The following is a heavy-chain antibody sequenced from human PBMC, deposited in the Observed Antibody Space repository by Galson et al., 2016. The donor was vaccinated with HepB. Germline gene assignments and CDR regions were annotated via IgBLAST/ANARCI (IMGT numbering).Heavy chain of an antibody. V-gene: IGHV5-51*01. CDR3: ARVLDFGDGATSGNRFGP. CDR1: GYSFTRFW. CDR2: IYPVDSDT. J-gene: IGHJ5*02. D-gene: IGHD4-17*01. Sequence: QSGAEVKKPGESLKISCQGSGYSFTRFWVGWVRQMPGKGLEWMGVIYPVDSDTSYSPSYQGQVTISVDKSINTAYLQWSSLKASDTAMYYCARVLDFGDGATSGNRFGPWGQGTLVTVSS.